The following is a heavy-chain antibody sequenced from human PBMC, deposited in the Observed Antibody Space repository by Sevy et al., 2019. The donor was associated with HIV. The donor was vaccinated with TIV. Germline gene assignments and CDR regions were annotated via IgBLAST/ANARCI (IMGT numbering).Heavy chain of an antibody. Sequence: GGSLRLSCAASGFTFSDHYMEWIRQAPGKGLEWVGRIRNKADSYTTEYAASVKGRFTISRDDSKNSLYLLMNSLKTEDTAVYYCATHAGIAAAGRVFDYWGQGTLVTVSS. V-gene: IGHV3-72*01. CDR3: ATHAGIAAAGRVFDY. CDR1: GFTFSDHY. CDR2: IRNKADSYTT. D-gene: IGHD6-13*01. J-gene: IGHJ4*02.